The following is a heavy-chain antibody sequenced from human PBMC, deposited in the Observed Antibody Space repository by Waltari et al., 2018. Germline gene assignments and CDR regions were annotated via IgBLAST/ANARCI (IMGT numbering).Heavy chain of an antibody. Sequence: QVQLQQWGAGLLKPSETLSLTCAVYGGSFSGYYWSWIRQPPGKGLEWIGEINHSGSTNYNPSLKSRVTISVDTSKNQFSLKLSSVTAADTAVYYCARDPRIAVAGAGAFDIWGQGTMVTVSS. J-gene: IGHJ3*02. CDR3: ARDPRIAVAGAGAFDI. V-gene: IGHV4-34*01. CDR2: INHSGST. CDR1: GGSFSGYY. D-gene: IGHD6-19*01.